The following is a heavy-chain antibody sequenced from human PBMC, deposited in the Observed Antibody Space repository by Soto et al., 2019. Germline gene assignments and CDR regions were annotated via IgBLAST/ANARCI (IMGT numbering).Heavy chain of an antibody. CDR3: ARDIGGVGSH. D-gene: IGHD3-10*01. J-gene: IGHJ4*02. Sequence: EVQLVESGGGLVQPGGSLRLSCAASGFTFSTYWMHWVRQVAGKGLIWVSRINEDGRITDYADSAKGRFTISRDNAKNTLYLQMNSLRAEDTAVYYCARDIGGVGSHWGQGTLVTVAS. CDR1: GFTFSTYW. CDR2: INEDGRIT. V-gene: IGHV3-74*01.